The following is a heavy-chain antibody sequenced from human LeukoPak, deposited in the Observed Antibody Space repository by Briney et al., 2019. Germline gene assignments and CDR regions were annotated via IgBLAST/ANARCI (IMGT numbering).Heavy chain of an antibody. Sequence: ASVKVSCKASGDTFTSYDINWVRQATGQGLEWMGWINPNSDNTGYAQKFQGRVTITRNTSISTAYMELSSLRSEDTAVYYCARGPTYYDFWSGETLSDYYYMDVWGKGTTVTVSS. V-gene: IGHV1-8*03. J-gene: IGHJ6*03. CDR1: GDTFTSYD. D-gene: IGHD3-3*01. CDR2: INPNSDNT. CDR3: ARGPTYYDFWSGETLSDYYYMDV.